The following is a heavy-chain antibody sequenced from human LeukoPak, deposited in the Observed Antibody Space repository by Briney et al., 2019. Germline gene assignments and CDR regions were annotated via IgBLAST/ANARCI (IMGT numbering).Heavy chain of an antibody. Sequence: SETLSLTCAVYGGSFSGYYWSWIRQPPGKGLEWIGEINHSGSTNYNPSLKSRVTISVDTSKNQFSLKLSSVTAADTAVYYCARFPFGGDGYRFLDYGGQETLVTVSS. CDR3: ARFPFGGDGYRFLDY. D-gene: IGHD5-24*01. CDR2: INHSGST. CDR1: GGSFSGYY. J-gene: IGHJ4*02. V-gene: IGHV4-34*01.